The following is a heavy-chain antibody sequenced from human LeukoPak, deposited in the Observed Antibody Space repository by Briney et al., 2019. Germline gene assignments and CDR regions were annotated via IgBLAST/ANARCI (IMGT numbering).Heavy chain of an antibody. CDR1: GFTFSRYW. J-gene: IGHJ4*02. CDR3: ARVSPSTVTTLQYFDY. CDR2: IKQEGSEK. V-gene: IGHV3-7*01. D-gene: IGHD4-17*01. Sequence: QPGGSLRLSCAASGFTFSRYWMRWVRQAPGKGREWVANIKQEGSEKYYVDSGKGRFTISRDNGKKSLYLQRNRLRAEETAVYYCARVSPSTVTTLQYFDYWGQGTLVTVSS.